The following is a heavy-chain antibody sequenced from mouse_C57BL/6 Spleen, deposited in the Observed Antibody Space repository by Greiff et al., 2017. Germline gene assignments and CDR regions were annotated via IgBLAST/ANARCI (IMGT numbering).Heavy chain of an antibody. CDR2: IYPGDGDT. CDR3: ARKGATDYYAMDY. D-gene: IGHD3-1*01. J-gene: IGHJ4*01. CDR1: GYAFSSSW. V-gene: IGHV1-82*01. Sequence: LVESGPELVKPGASVKISCKASGYAFSSSWMNWVKQRPGKGLEWIGRIYPGDGDTNYNGKFKGKATLTADKSSSTAYMQLSSLTSEDSAVYFCARKGATDYYAMDYWGQGTSVTVSS.